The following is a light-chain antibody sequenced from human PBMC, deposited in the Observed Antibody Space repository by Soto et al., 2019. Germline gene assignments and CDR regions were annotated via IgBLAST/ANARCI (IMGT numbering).Light chain of an antibody. J-gene: IGLJ3*02. V-gene: IGLV2-14*01. CDR1: TSDVGGYNY. Sequence: QSALTQPASVSGSPGQSIIISCTGTTSDVGGYNYVSWYQQVPGKAPKLMIYEVINRPSGVSNRFSGSKSGNTASLTISGLQTVDEADYYFSSYSGTSTLVFGGGTKLTVL. CDR2: EVI. CDR3: SSYSGTSTLV.